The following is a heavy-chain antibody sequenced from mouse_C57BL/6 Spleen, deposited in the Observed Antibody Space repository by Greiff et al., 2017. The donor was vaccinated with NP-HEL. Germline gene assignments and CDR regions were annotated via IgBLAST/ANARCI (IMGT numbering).Heavy chain of an antibody. Sequence: EVKLMESGEGLVKPGGSLKLSCAASGFTFSSYAMSWVRQTPEKRLEWVAYISSGGDYIYYADTVKGRFTISRDNARNTLYLQMSSLKSEDTAMYYCTRGGENWFAYWGQGTLVTVSA. CDR3: TRGGENWFAY. CDR2: ISSGGDYI. V-gene: IGHV5-9-1*02. J-gene: IGHJ3*01. CDR1: GFTFSSYA.